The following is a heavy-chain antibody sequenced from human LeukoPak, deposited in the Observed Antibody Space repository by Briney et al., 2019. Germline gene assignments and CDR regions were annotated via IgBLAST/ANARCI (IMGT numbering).Heavy chain of an antibody. CDR2: IYSTGST. CDR3: ARDGGQSCNFDC. CDR1: GGSINSYY. Sequence: PSETLSLTCTVSGGSINSYYWSWIRQPAGKGLEWIGRIYSTGSTNYNPSLMSRVTMSVDTSKNQFSLKLSSVTAADTAVYYCARDGGQSCNFDCWGQGTLVTVSS. J-gene: IGHJ4*02. V-gene: IGHV4-4*07.